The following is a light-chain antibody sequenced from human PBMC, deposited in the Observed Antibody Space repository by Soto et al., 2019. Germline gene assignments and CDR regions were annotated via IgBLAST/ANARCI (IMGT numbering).Light chain of an antibody. CDR1: QSVSSN. V-gene: IGKV3-15*01. J-gene: IGKJ4*01. CDR3: QKYNVWPLT. Sequence: EIVMTQSPATLSVSPGERANLSCRASQSVSSNLAWYQQKPGQTPNLLIYLASTRATGIPARFSGRCSWTEFTLTISSLQSEDFAVYSCQKYNVWPLTFGGGTKVEFK. CDR2: LAS.